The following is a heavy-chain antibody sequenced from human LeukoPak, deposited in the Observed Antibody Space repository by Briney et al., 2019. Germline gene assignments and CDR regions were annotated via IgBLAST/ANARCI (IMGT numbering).Heavy chain of an antibody. J-gene: IGHJ6*02. CDR1: GFTVSSNY. D-gene: IGHD6-13*01. V-gene: IGHV3-53*01. CDR3: ARDSRAAALYYYYGMDV. CDR2: IYSGGST. Sequence: GGSLRLSCAASGFTVSSNYMSWVRQAPGKGLEWVSVIYSGGSTYYADSVKGQFTISRDNSKNTLYLQMNSLRAEDTAVYYCARDSRAAALYYYYGMDVWGQGTTVTVSS.